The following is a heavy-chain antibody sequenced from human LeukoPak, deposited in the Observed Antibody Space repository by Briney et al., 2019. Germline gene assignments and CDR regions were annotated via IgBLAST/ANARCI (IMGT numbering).Heavy chain of an antibody. CDR1: GFTFSSYA. D-gene: IGHD3-22*01. CDR3: ASYTYYYDSSGYSDY. V-gene: IGHV3-23*01. CDR2: VSGSGGST. J-gene: IGHJ4*02. Sequence: GGSLRLSCAASGFTFSSYAMTWVRQAPGKGLEWVSAVSGSGGSTYYADSVKGRFTISRDNSKNTLYLQMNSLRAEDTAVYYCASYTYYYDSSGYSDYWGQGTLVTVSS.